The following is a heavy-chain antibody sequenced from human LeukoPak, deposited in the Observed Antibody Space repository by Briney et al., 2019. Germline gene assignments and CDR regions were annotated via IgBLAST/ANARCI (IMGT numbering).Heavy chain of an antibody. J-gene: IGHJ5*02. CDR1: GGTFSSYA. Sequence: GASVKVSCKASGGTFSSYAISWVRQGPGQGLEWMGRIIPILGIANYAQKFQGRVTITADKSTSTAYMELSSLRPEDTAVYYCARDPRIAAAGDNWFDPWGQGTLVTVSS. CDR3: ARDPRIAAAGDNWFDP. V-gene: IGHV1-69*04. CDR2: IIPILGIA. D-gene: IGHD6-13*01.